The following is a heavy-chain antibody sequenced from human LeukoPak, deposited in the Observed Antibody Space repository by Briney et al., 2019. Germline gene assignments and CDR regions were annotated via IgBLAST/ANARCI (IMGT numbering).Heavy chain of an antibody. D-gene: IGHD3-10*01. CDR3: AGSWFYRDYFEY. CDR2: LSYDGSNE. CDR1: GFTFSSYA. Sequence: GGSLRLSCEASGFTFSSYAMHWVRQAPGKGLEWVAVLSYDGSNEYYADSVKGRFTISRDNSKNTLYLQMNSLRVEDTAVYYCAGSWFYRDYFEYWGQGTLVTVSS. J-gene: IGHJ4*02. V-gene: IGHV3-30*04.